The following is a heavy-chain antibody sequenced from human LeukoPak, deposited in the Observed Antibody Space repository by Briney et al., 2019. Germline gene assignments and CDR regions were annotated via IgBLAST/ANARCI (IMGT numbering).Heavy chain of an antibody. CDR2: INHSGST. D-gene: IGHD3-10*01. J-gene: IGHJ4*02. Sequence: SEALSLTCAVYGGSFSGYYWSWIRQPPGKGLEWIGEINHSGSTNYNPSLKSRVTISVDTSKNQLSLKLSSVTAADTAVYYCARDSWFGELLFDYWGQGTLVTVSS. CDR1: GGSFSGYY. V-gene: IGHV4-34*01. CDR3: ARDSWFGELLFDY.